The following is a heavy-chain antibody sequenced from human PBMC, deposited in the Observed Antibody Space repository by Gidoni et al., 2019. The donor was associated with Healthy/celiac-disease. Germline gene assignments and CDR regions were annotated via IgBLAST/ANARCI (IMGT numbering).Heavy chain of an antibody. D-gene: IGHD6-6*01. CDR3: ARDRPDYGMDV. V-gene: IGHV3-53*01. CDR2: IYSGGST. J-gene: IGHJ6*02. CDR1: GFTVSRNY. Sequence: EVQLVESGGGLIQPGGSLRLSCPASGFTVSRNYQSWVRQAPGKGLEWVSVIYSGGSTYYADSVKGRFTISRDNSKNTLYLQMNSLRAEDTAVYYCARDRPDYGMDVWGQGTTVTVSS.